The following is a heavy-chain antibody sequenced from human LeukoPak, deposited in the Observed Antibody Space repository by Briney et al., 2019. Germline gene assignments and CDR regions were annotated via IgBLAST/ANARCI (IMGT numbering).Heavy chain of an antibody. D-gene: IGHD3-9*01. Sequence: SETLSLTCTVSGGSISSYYWSWIRQPAGKGLEWIGRIYTSGSTNYNPSLKSRVTMSEDTSKNQFSLKLSSVTAADTAVYYCARENYDILTGYPHFDYWGQGTLVTVSS. CDR1: GGSISSYY. J-gene: IGHJ4*02. V-gene: IGHV4-4*07. CDR3: ARENYDILTGYPHFDY. CDR2: IYTSGST.